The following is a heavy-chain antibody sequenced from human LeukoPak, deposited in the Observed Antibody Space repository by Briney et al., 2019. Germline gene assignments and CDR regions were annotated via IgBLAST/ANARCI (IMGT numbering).Heavy chain of an antibody. CDR2: ISSSSSYI. CDR3: ARDRARSIVGATDS. CDR1: GFTFSSYS. Sequence: GGSLRLSCAASGFTFSSYSMNWARQAPGKGLEWVSSISSSSSYIYYADSVKGRFTISRDNAKNSLYLQMNSLRAEDTAVYYCARDRARSIVGATDSWGQGILVTASS. V-gene: IGHV3-21*01. J-gene: IGHJ4*02. D-gene: IGHD1-26*01.